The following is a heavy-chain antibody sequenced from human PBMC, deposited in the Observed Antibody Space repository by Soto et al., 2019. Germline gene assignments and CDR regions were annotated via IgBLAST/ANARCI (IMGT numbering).Heavy chain of an antibody. D-gene: IGHD2-15*01. V-gene: IGHV4-31*03. CDR2: IYYSGRT. CDR1: GGSISSGGDY. Sequence: QVQLQESGPGLVKPSQTLSLTCTVSGGSISSGGDYWSWIRQHPGKGLEGIGYIYYSGRTYYNPFLKGRVTISVDTFKNQFSLKLGSVAAADTAVYYCATARAAGQGWFDPWGQGTLVTVSS. CDR3: ATARAAGQGWFDP. J-gene: IGHJ5*02.